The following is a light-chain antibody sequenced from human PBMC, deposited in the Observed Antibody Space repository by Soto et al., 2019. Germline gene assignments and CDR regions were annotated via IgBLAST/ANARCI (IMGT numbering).Light chain of an antibody. Sequence: EIVLTQSPATLSLSPGERATLSCRASQSVSSYLAWYQQKPGQAPRLLIYDASNRATGIPARFSGSGSGTDFTLTNSSLEPEDFAVYYCQQRSNWPYPFGQGTKLEIK. CDR3: QQRSNWPYP. CDR2: DAS. CDR1: QSVSSY. V-gene: IGKV3-11*01. J-gene: IGKJ2*01.